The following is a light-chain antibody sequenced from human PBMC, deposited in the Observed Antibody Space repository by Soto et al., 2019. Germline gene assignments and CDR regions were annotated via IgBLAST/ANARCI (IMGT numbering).Light chain of an antibody. CDR2: GAS. V-gene: IGKV3-15*01. CDR1: QSVNIN. J-gene: IGKJ4*01. CDR3: QQYNNWPSLT. Sequence: EIVMTQSPATLSVSPGERATLSCRASQSVNINLAWYQRKPGQAPRLLIYGASARATGIPGRFSGSGSGTEFTLTISSLQSEDFAVYYCQQYNNWPSLTFGGGTKVDIK.